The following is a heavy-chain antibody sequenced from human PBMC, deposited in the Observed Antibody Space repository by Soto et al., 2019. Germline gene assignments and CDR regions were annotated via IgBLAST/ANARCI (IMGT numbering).Heavy chain of an antibody. Sequence: GGSLRLSCAGSGFTFASYVMTWVRQAPGKGLEWVSSISATGGSTYYAGSVKGRFTISRDNSKNTLFLQMNSLRAEDTAIYYCANAEHPRRSIGFDYWGQGTLVTVSS. V-gene: IGHV3-23*01. J-gene: IGHJ4*02. CDR1: GFTFASYV. CDR3: ANAEHPRRSIGFDY. D-gene: IGHD3-16*02. CDR2: ISATGGST.